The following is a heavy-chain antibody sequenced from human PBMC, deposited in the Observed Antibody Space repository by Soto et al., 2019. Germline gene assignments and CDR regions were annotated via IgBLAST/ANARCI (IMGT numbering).Heavy chain of an antibody. CDR2: IYYSGST. CDR3: ARVTQGYCTNGVCSTFDP. D-gene: IGHD2-8*01. J-gene: IGHJ5*02. V-gene: IGHV4-31*03. CDR1: GGSISSGGYY. Sequence: PSETLSLTCTVSGGSISSGGYYWSWIRQHPGKGLEWIGYIYYSGSTYYNPSLKSRVTISVDTSKNQFSLKLSSVTAADTAVYYCARVTQGYCTNGVCSTFDPWGQGTLVTVSS.